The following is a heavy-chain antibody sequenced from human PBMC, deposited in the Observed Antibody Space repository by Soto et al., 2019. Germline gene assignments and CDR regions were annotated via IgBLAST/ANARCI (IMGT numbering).Heavy chain of an antibody. CDR2: IIPILGIA. V-gene: IGHV1-69*04. Sequence: GASVKVSCKASGGTFSSYTISWVRQAPGQGLEWMGRIIPILGIANYAQKFQGRVTITADKSTSTAYMELSSLRSEDTAVYYCARDASSGYDRYSSGWYGYWGQGTLVTVSS. J-gene: IGHJ4*02. CDR1: GGTFSSYT. CDR3: ARDASSGYDRYSSGWYGY. D-gene: IGHD6-19*01.